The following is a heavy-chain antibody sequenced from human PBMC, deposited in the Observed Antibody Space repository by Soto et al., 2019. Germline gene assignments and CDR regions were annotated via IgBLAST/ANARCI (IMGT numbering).Heavy chain of an antibody. J-gene: IGHJ3*02. D-gene: IGHD3-3*01. CDR2: ISSSSSTI. Sequence: GGSLRLSCAASGFTFSSYSMNWVRQAPGKGLEWVSYISSSSSTIYYADSVKGRFTISRDNAKNSLYLQMNSLRDEDTAVYYCARENSTRDDFWSGYFDAFDIWGQGTMVTV. V-gene: IGHV3-48*02. CDR3: ARENSTRDDFWSGYFDAFDI. CDR1: GFTFSSYS.